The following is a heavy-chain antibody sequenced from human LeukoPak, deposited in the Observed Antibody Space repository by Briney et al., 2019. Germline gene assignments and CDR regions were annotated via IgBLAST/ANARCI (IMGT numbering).Heavy chain of an antibody. Sequence: ASVKVSCKASGYTFTSYAMNWVRQAPGQGLEWMGWMNPNSGNTGYAQKFQGRVTMTRNTSISTAYMELSSLRSEDTAVYYCARTDFDWLLSDWFDPWGQGTLVTVSS. V-gene: IGHV1-8*02. CDR1: GYTFTSYA. D-gene: IGHD3-9*01. CDR2: MNPNSGNT. J-gene: IGHJ5*02. CDR3: ARTDFDWLLSDWFDP.